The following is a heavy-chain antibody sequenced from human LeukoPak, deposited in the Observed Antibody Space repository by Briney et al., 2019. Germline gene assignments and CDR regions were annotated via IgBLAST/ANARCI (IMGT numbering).Heavy chain of an antibody. CDR2: ITGSGGRT. Sequence: GGTLRLSCAASGFTFRSYGMSWVRQSPGKGLEWVSAITGSGGRTYYADSVKGLFPISRDNSKNTLYLQMNSLRAEDTDIYYCAKEYTGTFSPFPSYFDNWGQGTLVTVSS. CDR1: GFTFRSYG. D-gene: IGHD1-26*01. V-gene: IGHV3-23*01. CDR3: AKEYTGTFSPFPSYFDN. J-gene: IGHJ4*02.